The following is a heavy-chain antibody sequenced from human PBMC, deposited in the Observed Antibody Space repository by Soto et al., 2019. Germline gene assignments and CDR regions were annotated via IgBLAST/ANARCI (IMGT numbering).Heavy chain of an antibody. CDR1: GASITDSY. CDR3: VRTARRFDY. Sequence: SETLSLTCTVSGASITDSYWSWVRQAPGKGLEVISYIYDKGPTKDINYNPSLNSRVTMSIDTSKNQFSVELKSVSAADTAVYYCVRTARRFDYWGRGTLVTVSS. J-gene: IGHJ4*02. V-gene: IGHV4-59*12. D-gene: IGHD2-21*02. CDR2: IYDKGPT.